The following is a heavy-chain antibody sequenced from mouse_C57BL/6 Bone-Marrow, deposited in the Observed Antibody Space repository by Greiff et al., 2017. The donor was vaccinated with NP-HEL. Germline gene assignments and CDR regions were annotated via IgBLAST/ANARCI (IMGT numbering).Heavy chain of an antibody. CDR1: GYAFSSYW. CDR3: ARNHYYVQAWFAY. D-gene: IGHD1-2*01. Sequence: QVQLKQSGAELVKPGASVKISCKASGYAFSSYWMNWVKQRPGKGLEWIGQIYPGDGDTNYNGKFKGKATLTADKSSSTAYMQLSSLTSEDSAVYFCARNHYYVQAWFAYWGQGTLVTVSA. J-gene: IGHJ3*01. V-gene: IGHV1-80*01. CDR2: IYPGDGDT.